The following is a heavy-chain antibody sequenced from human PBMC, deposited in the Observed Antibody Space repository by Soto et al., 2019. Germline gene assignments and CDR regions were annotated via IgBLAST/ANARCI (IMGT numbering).Heavy chain of an antibody. CDR3: AGDLAYCGGDCYSYGMDV. Sequence: ASVKVSCKASGYTFTSYGISWVRQAPGQGLEWMGWISAYNGNKNYAQKLQGRVTMTTDTSTSTAYMELRSLRSDDTAVYYWAGDLAYCGGDCYSYGMDVWGQGTTVTVSS. D-gene: IGHD2-21*02. J-gene: IGHJ6*02. CDR1: GYTFTSYG. CDR2: ISAYNGNK. V-gene: IGHV1-18*01.